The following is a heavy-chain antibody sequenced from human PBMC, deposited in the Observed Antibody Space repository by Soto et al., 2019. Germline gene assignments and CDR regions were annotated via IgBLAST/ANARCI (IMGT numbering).Heavy chain of an antibody. D-gene: IGHD3-3*01. J-gene: IGHJ3*02. Sequence: GESLKISCKGFDYTFAAYWIGWVRQMPGKGLEWMGNINPGDSDVRYSPPFEGQLTISADKSINTAYLQWSSLKASDTGMYYCARSDYTQCSWYHIYDIWGQGTMVTVSS. CDR2: INPGDSDV. V-gene: IGHV5-51*03. CDR1: DYTFAAYW. CDR3: ARSDYTQCSWYHIYDI.